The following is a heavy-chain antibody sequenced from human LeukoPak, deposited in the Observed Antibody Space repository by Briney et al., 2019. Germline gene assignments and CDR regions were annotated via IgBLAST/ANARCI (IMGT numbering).Heavy chain of an antibody. V-gene: IGHV3-11*01. D-gene: IGHD2-8*01. CDR2: ISNSGSTV. Sequence: GGSLRLSCAASGFTFSDYYMTWLRQAPGKGLEWLSYISNSGSTVFYADSVKGRFTVSRDNAKRSLYLQIESLRDDDTAVYHCALGTINKDYYFGMDVWGQGTTVTVSS. J-gene: IGHJ6*02. CDR3: ALGTINKDYYFGMDV. CDR1: GFTFSDYY.